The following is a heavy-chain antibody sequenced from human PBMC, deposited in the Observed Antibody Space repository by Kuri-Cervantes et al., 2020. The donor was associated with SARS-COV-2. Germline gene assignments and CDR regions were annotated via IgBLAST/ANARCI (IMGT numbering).Heavy chain of an antibody. V-gene: IGHV1-2*02. CDR1: GYTFTGYY. Sequence: ASVKVSCKASGYTFTGYYMHWVRQAPGQGLEWMGWINPNSGGTNYAQKFQGRVTMTRDTSISTAYMELSRLRSDDTAVYYCAREAYSYGFIYYYYMDVWGKGTTVTAP. CDR2: INPNSGGT. D-gene: IGHD5-18*01. CDR3: AREAYSYGFIYYYYMDV. J-gene: IGHJ6*03.